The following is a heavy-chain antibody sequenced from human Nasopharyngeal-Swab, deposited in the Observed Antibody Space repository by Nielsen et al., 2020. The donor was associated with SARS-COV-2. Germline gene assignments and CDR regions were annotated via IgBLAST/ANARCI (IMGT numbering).Heavy chain of an antibody. CDR2: IYHSGST. CDR3: ARSGSRFDY. J-gene: IGHJ4*02. CDR1: GYSISSGYY. Sequence: SETLSLTCTVSGYSISSGYYWGWIRQPPGKGLEWIGSIYHSGSTYYNPSLKSRVTISVDTSKNQFSLKLSSVTAADTAVYYCARSGSRFDYWGQGTLVTVSS. D-gene: IGHD1-26*01. V-gene: IGHV4-38-2*02.